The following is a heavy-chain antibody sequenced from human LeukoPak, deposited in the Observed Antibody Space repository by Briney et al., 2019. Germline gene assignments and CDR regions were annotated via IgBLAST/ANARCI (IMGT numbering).Heavy chain of an antibody. D-gene: IGHD5-18*01. CDR1: GGSFSGYY. V-gene: IGHV4-34*01. J-gene: IGHJ3*02. CDR3: ARGSPIQLWADAFDI. CDR2: INHSGST. Sequence: PSETLSLTCAVYGGSFSGYYWSWIRQPPGKGLEWIGEINHSGSTNYNPSLKSRVTISVDTSKNQFSLKLSSVTAADTAVCYCARGSPIQLWADAFDIWGQGTMVTVSS.